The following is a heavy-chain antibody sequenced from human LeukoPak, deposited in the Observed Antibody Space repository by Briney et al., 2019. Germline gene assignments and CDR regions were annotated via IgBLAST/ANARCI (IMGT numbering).Heavy chain of an antibody. V-gene: IGHV4-4*07. D-gene: IGHD6-19*01. CDR2: IYTRGGT. J-gene: IGHJ4*02. CDR3: ARAVGAVAGFFDY. CDR1: GGSVSSFH. Sequence: SETLSLTCTVSGGSVSSFHWSWIRQPAGKGLEWIGRIYTRGGTTYNPSLKSRVTVSVDTSKNQFSLKLSSVTAADTAVYYCARAVGAVAGFFDYWGQGTLVTVSS.